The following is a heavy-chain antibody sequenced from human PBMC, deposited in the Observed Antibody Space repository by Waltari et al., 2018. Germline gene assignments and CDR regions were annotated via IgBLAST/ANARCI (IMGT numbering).Heavy chain of an antibody. CDR1: GGSISSHY. Sequence: QVQLQESGPGLVKPSETLSLTCTVSGGSISSHYWSWIRQPPGKGLEWIGYIYYSGSTHDNPSLKSRVSISVDTSKNQFARKLISVTAAETAVYYCARAARGISDAFDIWGQGTMVTVSS. CDR3: ARAARGISDAFDI. V-gene: IGHV4-59*11. D-gene: IGHD1-26*01. CDR2: IYYSGST. J-gene: IGHJ3*02.